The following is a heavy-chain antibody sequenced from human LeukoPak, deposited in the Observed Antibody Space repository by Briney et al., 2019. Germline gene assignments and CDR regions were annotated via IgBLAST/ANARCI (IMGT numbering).Heavy chain of an antibody. Sequence: ASETLSLTCTVSGGSISSYYWSWIRQPPGKGLEWIGYIYYSGSTNYNPSLKSRVTVSVDMSKNQFSLKLSSVTAADTAVYYCARAGYSYGYYYYYGMDVWGQGTTVTVSS. CDR2: IYYSGST. J-gene: IGHJ6*02. D-gene: IGHD5-18*01. V-gene: IGHV4-59*01. CDR3: ARAGYSYGYYYYYGMDV. CDR1: GGSISSYY.